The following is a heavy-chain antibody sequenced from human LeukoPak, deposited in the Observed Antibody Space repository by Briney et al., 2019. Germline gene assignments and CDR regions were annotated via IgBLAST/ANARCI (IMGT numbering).Heavy chain of an antibody. CDR1: GYTFNTFD. J-gene: IGHJ6*03. CDR2: VNPYNDKT. Sequence: ASVKVSCKASGYTFNTFDINWVRQATGQGPEWMGWVNPYNDKTVYAPKFQGRVSISTNNSINTAYMEFSGLKSDDRAVYYCARGRRLRGVTSRPIYYYYYMDVWGGGTTVTVSS. CDR3: ARGRRLRGVTSRPIYYYYYMDV. V-gene: IGHV1-8*03. D-gene: IGHD3-10*01.